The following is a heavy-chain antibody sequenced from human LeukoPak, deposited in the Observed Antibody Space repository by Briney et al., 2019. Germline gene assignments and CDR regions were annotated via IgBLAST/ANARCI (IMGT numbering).Heavy chain of an antibody. D-gene: IGHD3-16*01. V-gene: IGHV3-21*01. CDR3: ARAPGGDWHFDL. Sequence: GGSLRLSCAASGFTFSDYSMSWVRQAPGKGLEWVSSISSSSSYIYYADSVKGRFTISRDNAKNSLSLQMNSLRAEDTAVYYCARAPGGDWHFDLWGRGTLVTVSS. J-gene: IGHJ2*01. CDR1: GFTFSDYS. CDR2: ISSSSSYI.